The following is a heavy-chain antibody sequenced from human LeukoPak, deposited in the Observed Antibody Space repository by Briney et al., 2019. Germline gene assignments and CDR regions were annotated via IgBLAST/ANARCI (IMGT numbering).Heavy chain of an antibody. CDR2: IRYDGSNK. CDR1: GFTFSSYG. CDR3: AKDGGFARLGPPIDY. V-gene: IGHV3-30*02. Sequence: ESGGSLRLSCAASGFTFSSYGMHWVRQAPGKGLEWVAFIRYDGSNKYYADSVKGRFTISRDNSKNTLYLQMNSLRAEDTAVYYCAKDGGFARLGPPIDYWGQGTLVTVSS. D-gene: IGHD3-10*01. J-gene: IGHJ4*02.